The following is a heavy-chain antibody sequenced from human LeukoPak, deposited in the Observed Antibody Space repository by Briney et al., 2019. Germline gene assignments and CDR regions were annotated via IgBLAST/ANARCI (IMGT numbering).Heavy chain of an antibody. CDR1: GGSFSGYY. V-gene: IGHV4-34*01. CDR3: ARRIVVVVTATQGWFDP. D-gene: IGHD2-15*01. J-gene: IGHJ5*02. Sequence: SETLSLTCAVYGGSFSGYYWSWVRQPPGKGLEWIGEINHSGRTNYNPSLKSRVTISVDTSKNQFSLRLSSATAADTAVYYCARRIVVVVTATQGWFDPWGQGTLVTVSS. CDR2: INHSGRT.